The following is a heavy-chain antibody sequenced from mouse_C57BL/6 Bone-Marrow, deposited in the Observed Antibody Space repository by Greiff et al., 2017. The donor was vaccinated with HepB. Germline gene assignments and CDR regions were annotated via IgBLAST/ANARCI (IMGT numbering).Heavy chain of an antibody. CDR2: INPYNGGT. Sequence: EVQLQQSGPVLVKPGASVKMSCKASGYTFTDYYMNWVKQSHGKSLEWIGVINPYNGGTSYNQKFKGKATLTVDKSSSTANMELNSLTSEDSAVYYCARRRDYYGSSFDYWGQGTTLTVSS. CDR3: ARRRDYYGSSFDY. D-gene: IGHD1-1*01. J-gene: IGHJ2*01. CDR1: GYTFTDYY. V-gene: IGHV1-19*01.